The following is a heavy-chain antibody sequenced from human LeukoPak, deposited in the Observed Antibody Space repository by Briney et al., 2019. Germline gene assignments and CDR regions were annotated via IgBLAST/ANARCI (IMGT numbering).Heavy chain of an antibody. D-gene: IGHD5-12*01. J-gene: IGHJ5*02. Sequence: PSETLSLTCTVSGYSISSGYYWGWIRQPPGKGLEGIGSIYHSGSTYYNPSLKSRVTISVDTSKNQFSLKLSSVTAADTAVYYCARDGSSGYPWFDRWGQGTLVTVSS. CDR2: IYHSGST. CDR1: GYSISSGYY. V-gene: IGHV4-38-2*02. CDR3: ARDGSSGYPWFDR.